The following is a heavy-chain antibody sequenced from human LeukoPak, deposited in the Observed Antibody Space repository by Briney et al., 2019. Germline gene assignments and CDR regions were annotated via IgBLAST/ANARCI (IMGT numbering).Heavy chain of an antibody. V-gene: IGHV3-30-3*01. CDR1: GFTFSSYA. Sequence: GGSLRLSCAASGFTFSSYAMHWVRQAPGKGLEWVAVISYDGSNKYYADSVKGRFTISRGNSKNTLYLQMNSLRAEDTAVYYCARDQGYSGYDYAKYYFDYWGQGTLVTVSS. J-gene: IGHJ4*02. CDR2: ISYDGSNK. D-gene: IGHD5-12*01. CDR3: ARDQGYSGYDYAKYYFDY.